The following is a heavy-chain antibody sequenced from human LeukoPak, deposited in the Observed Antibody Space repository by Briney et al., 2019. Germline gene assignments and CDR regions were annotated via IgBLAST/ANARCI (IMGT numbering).Heavy chain of an antibody. CDR3: ARVYGSGSYLGYYYYYMDV. CDR2: INHSGGT. CDR1: GGSFSGYY. J-gene: IGHJ6*03. D-gene: IGHD3-10*01. V-gene: IGHV4-34*01. Sequence: PSETLSLTCAVYGGSFSGYYWSWIRQPPGKGLEWIGEINHSGGTNYNPSLKSRVTISVDTSKNQFSLKLSSVTAADTAVYYCARVYGSGSYLGYYYYYMDVWGKGTTVTISS.